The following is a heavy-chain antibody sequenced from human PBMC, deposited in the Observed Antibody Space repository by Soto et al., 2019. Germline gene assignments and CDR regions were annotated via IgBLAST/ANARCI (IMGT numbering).Heavy chain of an antibody. J-gene: IGHJ6*02. D-gene: IGHD1-1*01. CDR1: DVAINSFY. Sequence: QVQLQDSGAGLVQPSASLSLTCTVSDVAINSFYWAWVRQPPGKGLEGFGPMHTSGTLDYNPSLKGRISISVDTAKNQFSLNLRSVTAADPAVYYCVRVVNWRGMDGWGHGTAVTVSS. V-gene: IGHV4-4*07. CDR2: MHTSGTL. CDR3: VRVVNWRGMDG.